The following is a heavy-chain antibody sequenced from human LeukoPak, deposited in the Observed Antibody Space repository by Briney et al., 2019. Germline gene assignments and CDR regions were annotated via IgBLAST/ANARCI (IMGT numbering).Heavy chain of an antibody. D-gene: IGHD1-26*01. Sequence: GGPLRLSCTASGFTFCVYYKRWLRQATGDGLVGLLYFSSSDIYIFYADSVKGRFTISRDNAKNSLYLQMNSLGPEDTAVYYCARDPYSGNYGNYYYYYMDVWGKGTTVTVSS. V-gene: IGHV3-11*04. CDR3: ARDPYSGNYGNYYYYYMDV. J-gene: IGHJ6*03. CDR2: FSSSDIYI. CDR1: GFTFCVYY.